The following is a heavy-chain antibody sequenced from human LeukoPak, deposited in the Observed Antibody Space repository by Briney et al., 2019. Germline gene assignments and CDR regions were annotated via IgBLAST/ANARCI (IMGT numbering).Heavy chain of an antibody. CDR3: AKEAASVALRGFDP. CDR2: ISGSGDNT. J-gene: IGHJ5*02. Sequence: PGGSLRLSCAASGFTFSSYAMSWVRQAPGKELEWVSAISGSGDNTHYADSVRGRFTISRDNSRNTLYLQMSSLRAEDTALYYCAKEAASVALRGFDPWGQGTPVTVSS. V-gene: IGHV3-23*01. D-gene: IGHD6-19*01. CDR1: GFTFSSYA.